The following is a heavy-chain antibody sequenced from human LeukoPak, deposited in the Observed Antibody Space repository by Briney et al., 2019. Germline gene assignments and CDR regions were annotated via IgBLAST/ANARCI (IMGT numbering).Heavy chain of an antibody. Sequence: GASVKVSCKASGYTFTSYGISWVRQAPGQGLEWMGVKFSHDGTTSYTQNFQGRLTMTRDTSTSTVYMELSSLRSEDTAVYYCARAVDTAMVTPDYWGQGTLVTVSS. J-gene: IGHJ4*02. V-gene: IGHV1-18*01. CDR1: GYTFTSYG. CDR2: KFSHDGTT. CDR3: ARAVDTAMVTPDY. D-gene: IGHD5-18*01.